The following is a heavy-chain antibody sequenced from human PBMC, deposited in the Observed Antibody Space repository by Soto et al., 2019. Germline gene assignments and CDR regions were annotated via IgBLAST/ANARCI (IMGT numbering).Heavy chain of an antibody. D-gene: IGHD2-2*01. CDR1: GFTFSNYW. CDR2: IKQDGSEK. J-gene: IGHJ6*02. V-gene: IGHV3-7*01. Sequence: EVQLVESGGGLVQPGGSLRLSCAASGFTFSNYWMNWVRQAPGKGLEWVANIKQDGSEKYFVDSVKGRFTISRDNANNSLYLQMNSLRAEDTAVYYCARDLGRTAAGYYYYYALDVWGQGTTVTVSS. CDR3: ARDLGRTAAGYYYYYALDV.